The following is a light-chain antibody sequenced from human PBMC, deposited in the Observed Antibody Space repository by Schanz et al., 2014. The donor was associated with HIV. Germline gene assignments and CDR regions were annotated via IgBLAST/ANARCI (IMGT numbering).Light chain of an antibody. CDR1: QSISSN. J-gene: IGKJ4*01. CDR2: GAS. Sequence: EIVMTQSPATLSASPGERATLSCRASQSISSNLAWYQHKPGQAPRLLIYGASTRATGIPDRFSGSGSGTDFTLTISRLEPEDFAVYYCQQYGSSPRLTFGGGTTVEMK. V-gene: IGKV3-20*01. CDR3: QQYGSSPRLT.